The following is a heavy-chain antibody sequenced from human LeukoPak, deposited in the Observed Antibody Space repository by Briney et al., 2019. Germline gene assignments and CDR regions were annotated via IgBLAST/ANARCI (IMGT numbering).Heavy chain of an antibody. CDR2: ISSGSSSV. CDR3: ARPVDYNAGDY. J-gene: IGHJ4*02. V-gene: IGHV3-48*04. Sequence: GGSLKLSCAASGFTFSGSAMHWVRQAPGQGLEWVSYISSGSSSVYYADSVKGRFTISRDNAKNSLYLQMNSLRAEDTAVYYCARPVDYNAGDYWGQGTLVTVSS. CDR1: GFTFSGSA. D-gene: IGHD5-12*01.